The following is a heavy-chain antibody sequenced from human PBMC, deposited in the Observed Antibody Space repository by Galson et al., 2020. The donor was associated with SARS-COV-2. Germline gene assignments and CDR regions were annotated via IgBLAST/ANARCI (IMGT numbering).Heavy chain of an antibody. CDR1: GGSISSGSYY. CDR3: ARESLWDLYFVH. J-gene: IGHJ4*02. CDR2: IYTGVNT. V-gene: IGHV4-61*02. Sequence: SETLSLTCTVSGGSISSGSYYWSWIRQPAGKGLEWIGRIYTGVNTNYNPSLKSRVTISVDTSKNQFSLKLSSVTAADTAVYYCARESLWDLYFVHWGQGTLVTVSS. D-gene: IGHD1-26*01.